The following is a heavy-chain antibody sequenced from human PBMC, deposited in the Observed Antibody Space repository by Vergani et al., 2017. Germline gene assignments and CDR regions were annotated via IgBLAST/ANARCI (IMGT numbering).Heavy chain of an antibody. CDR2: INPNSGGT. J-gene: IGHJ4*02. CDR1: GYTFTGYY. V-gene: IGHV1-2*02. CDR3: ARDRRYCSGGSCPGYYFDY. Sequence: QVQLVQSGAEVKKPGASVKVSCKASGYTFTGYYMHWVRQAPGQGLEWMGWINPNSGGTNYAQKFQGRVTMTRDTSISTAYMELSRLRSDDTAGYYCARDRRYCSGGSCPGYYFDYWGQGTLVTVSS. D-gene: IGHD2-15*01.